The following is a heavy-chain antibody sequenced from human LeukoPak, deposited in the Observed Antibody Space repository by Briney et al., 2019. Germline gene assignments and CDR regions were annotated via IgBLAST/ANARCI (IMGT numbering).Heavy chain of an antibody. J-gene: IGHJ3*02. V-gene: IGHV3-23*01. D-gene: IGHD3-22*01. CDR1: GFTFSSYA. CDR2: ISGSGGST. Sequence: PGGSLRLSCAASGFTFSSYAMSWVRQAPGKGLEWVSAISGSGGSTYYADSVKGRFTISRDNSKNTLYLQMNSLRAEDTAVYYCAKDSEVYDSSGYYSLMGAFDIWGQGTMVTVSS. CDR3: AKDSEVYDSSGYYSLMGAFDI.